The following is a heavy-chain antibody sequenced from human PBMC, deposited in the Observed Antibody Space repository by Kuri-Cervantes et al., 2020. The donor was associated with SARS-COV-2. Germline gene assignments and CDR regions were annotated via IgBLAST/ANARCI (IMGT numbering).Heavy chain of an antibody. V-gene: IGHV4-59*04. CDR3: ARGRGAKDY. CDR2: ITDGGSS. CDR1: GGSISNSY. D-gene: IGHD3-10*01. Sequence: SETLSLTCTVSGGSISNSYWSWIRQPPGKPLEWIGEITDGGSSDYNPSLMSRVTMSLDTARNQFSLRLTSVTAADTAIYFCARGRGAKDYWGQGTLVTVSS. J-gene: IGHJ4*02.